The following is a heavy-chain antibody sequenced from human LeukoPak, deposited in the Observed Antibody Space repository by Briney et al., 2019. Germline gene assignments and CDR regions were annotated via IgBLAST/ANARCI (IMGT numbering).Heavy chain of an antibody. CDR2: ISHDGTNK. D-gene: IGHD3-10*01. J-gene: IGHJ6*02. V-gene: IGHV3-30*03. Sequence: PGGSLRLSCTASGFTFSSYSVNWVRQAPGKGLEWLTVISHDGTNKYYADSVKGRFTISRDNFKNTLYLQMNSLRAEDTAVYFCARDQDYGSGNSYHYYGVDVWGQGTTVIVSS. CDR3: ARDQDYGSGNSYHYYGVDV. CDR1: GFTFSSYS.